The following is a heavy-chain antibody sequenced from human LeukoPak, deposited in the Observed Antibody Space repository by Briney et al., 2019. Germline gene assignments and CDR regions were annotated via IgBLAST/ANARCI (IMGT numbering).Heavy chain of an antibody. Sequence: ASVKVSCKASGGTFSSYAINWVRQATGQGLEWMGWMNPNSGNAGYAQKFQGRVTMTRNTSISTAYMELSSLRSEDTAVYYCARAWWELLPATNWFDPWGQGTLVTVSS. J-gene: IGHJ5*02. CDR3: ARAWWELLPATNWFDP. CDR1: GGTFSSYA. V-gene: IGHV1-8*02. D-gene: IGHD2-15*01. CDR2: MNPNSGNA.